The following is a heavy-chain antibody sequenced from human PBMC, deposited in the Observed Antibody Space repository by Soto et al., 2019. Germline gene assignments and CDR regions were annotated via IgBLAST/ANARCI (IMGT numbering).Heavy chain of an antibody. Sequence: LRLSCAASGFTFSSYSMNWVRQAPGKGLEWVSSISSSSSYIYYADSVKGRFTISRDNAKNSLYLQMNSLRAEDTAVYYCARPAYCSSTSCYVLDGMDVWGQGTTVT. CDR1: GFTFSSYS. D-gene: IGHD2-2*01. CDR2: ISSSSSYI. J-gene: IGHJ6*02. V-gene: IGHV3-21*01. CDR3: ARPAYCSSTSCYVLDGMDV.